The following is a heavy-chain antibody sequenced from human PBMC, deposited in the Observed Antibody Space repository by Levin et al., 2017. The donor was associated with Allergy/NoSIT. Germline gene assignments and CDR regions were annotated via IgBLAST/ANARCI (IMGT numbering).Heavy chain of an antibody. V-gene: IGHV4-59*01. J-gene: IGHJ3*02. Sequence: SETLSLTCTVSGGSISSYYWSWIRQPPGKGLEWIGYIYYSGSTNYNPSLKSRVTISVDTSKNQFSLKLSSVTAADTAVYYCARHTYCGGDCYHAFDIWGQGTMVTVSS. CDR2: IYYSGST. CDR3: ARHTYCGGDCYHAFDI. D-gene: IGHD2-21*01. CDR1: GGSISSYY.